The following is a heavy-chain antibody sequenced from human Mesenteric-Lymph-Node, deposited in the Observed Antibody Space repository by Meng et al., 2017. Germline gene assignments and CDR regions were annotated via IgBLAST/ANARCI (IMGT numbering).Heavy chain of an antibody. CDR1: GGTFSSYA. V-gene: IGHV1-69*06. CDR3: ATKLSLPAASRWAFDI. Sequence: SVKVSCKASGGTFSSYAISWVRQAPGQGLEWMGGIIPIFGTANYAQKFQGRVTITADKSTSTAYMELSSLGSEDTAVYYCATKLSLPAASRWAFDIWGQGTMVTVSS. CDR2: IIPIFGTA. J-gene: IGHJ3*02. D-gene: IGHD2-2*01.